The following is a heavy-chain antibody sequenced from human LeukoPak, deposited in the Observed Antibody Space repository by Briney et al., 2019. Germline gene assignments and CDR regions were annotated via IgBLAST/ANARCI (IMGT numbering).Heavy chain of an antibody. CDR1: GYTFTGYY. CDR3: ARGAGEYYDFWSGYYSSGY. CDR2: INPNSGGT. V-gene: IGHV1-2*06. J-gene: IGHJ4*02. Sequence: GASVKVSCKASGYTFTGYYMHWVRQAPGQGLERMGRINPNSGGTNYAQKFQGRVTMTRDTSISTAYMELSRLRSDDTAVYYCARGAGEYYDFWSGYYSSGYWGQGTLVTVSS. D-gene: IGHD3-3*01.